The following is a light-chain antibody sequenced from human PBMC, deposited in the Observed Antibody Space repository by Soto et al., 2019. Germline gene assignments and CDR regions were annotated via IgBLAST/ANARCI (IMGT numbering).Light chain of an antibody. CDR3: QQYNSYSPL. V-gene: IGKV1-5*01. Sequence: DIQMTQSPSTLSASVGDRVTITCRASQSISSWLAWYQQKPGKAPKLLIYDASSLESGVPSRFSGSGSGTEFTLTISCLQPYDFATYYCQQYNSYSPLFGGGTKVEIK. CDR1: QSISSW. CDR2: DAS. J-gene: IGKJ4*01.